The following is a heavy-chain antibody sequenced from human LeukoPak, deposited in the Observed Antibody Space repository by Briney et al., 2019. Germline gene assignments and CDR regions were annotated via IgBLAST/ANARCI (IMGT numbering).Heavy chain of an antibody. CDR3: ARSPVSRFLEWLLLLDY. CDR2: IYYSGST. Sequence: SETLSLTCTVSGGSISSSSYYWGWIRQPPGKGLEWIGSIYYSGSTYYNPSLKSRVTISVDTSKNQFSLKLSSVTAADTAVYYCARSPVSRFLEWLLLLDYWGQGTLVTVSS. CDR1: GGSISSSSYY. V-gene: IGHV4-39*01. J-gene: IGHJ4*02. D-gene: IGHD3-3*01.